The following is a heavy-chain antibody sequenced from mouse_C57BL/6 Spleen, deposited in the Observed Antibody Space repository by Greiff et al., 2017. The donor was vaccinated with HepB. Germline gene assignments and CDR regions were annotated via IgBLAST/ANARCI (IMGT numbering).Heavy chain of an antibody. V-gene: IGHV5-17*01. J-gene: IGHJ3*01. CDR2: ISSGSSTI. Sequence: EVQRVESGGGLVKPGGSLKLSCAASGFTFSDYGMHWVRQAPEKGLEWVAYISSGSSTIYYADTVKGRFTISRDNAKNTLFLQMTSLRSEDTAMYYCARPIYDGYYVFAYWGQGTLVTVSA. CDR3: ARPIYDGYYVFAY. CDR1: GFTFSDYG. D-gene: IGHD2-3*01.